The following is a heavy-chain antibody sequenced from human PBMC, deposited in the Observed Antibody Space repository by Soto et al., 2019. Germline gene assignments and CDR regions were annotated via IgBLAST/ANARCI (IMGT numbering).Heavy chain of an antibody. V-gene: IGHV3-66*01. CDR1: GFTVSSNY. CDR2: IYSGGST. D-gene: IGHD3-10*01. CDR3: ARGLFTMVRGVIGY. J-gene: IGHJ4*02. Sequence: EVQLVESGGGLVQPGGSLRLSCAASGFTVSSNYMSWVRQAPGKGLEWVSVIYSGGSTYYADSVKGRFTISRDNSKNTLYLQMNSLRAEDTAVYYCARGLFTMVRGVIGYRGQGTLVTVSS.